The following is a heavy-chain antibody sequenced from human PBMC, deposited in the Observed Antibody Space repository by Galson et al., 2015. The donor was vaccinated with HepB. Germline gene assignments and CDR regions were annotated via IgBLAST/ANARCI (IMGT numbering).Heavy chain of an antibody. CDR1: GFPFSNNG. V-gene: IGHV3-30*18. Sequence: SLRLSCAASGFPFSNNGMHWVRQAPGKGLEWVAVTSHDGTFTKYADSVKGRFTIARDNSKNKLYLQLSSLRPEDTAIYYCAKGCEFGCKTIVLDPWGQGTLVTVSS. J-gene: IGHJ5*02. D-gene: IGHD3-22*01. CDR3: AKGCEFGCKTIVLDP. CDR2: TSHDGTFT.